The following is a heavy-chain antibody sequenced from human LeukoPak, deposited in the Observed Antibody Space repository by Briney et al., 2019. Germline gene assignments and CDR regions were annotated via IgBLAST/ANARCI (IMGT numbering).Heavy chain of an antibody. J-gene: IGHJ4*02. V-gene: IGHV3-11*04. CDR3: ARTARVLDS. Sequence: GGSLRLSCEASGFIFTDFYMTWIRQAPGKGPECLSYISPGGTDVIYADSVKGRFTISRDNAKNSIFLQMNDLRAEDTAVYYCARTARVLDSWGQGTLVTVSS. CDR2: ISPGGTDV. CDR1: GFIFTDFY. D-gene: IGHD5-18*01.